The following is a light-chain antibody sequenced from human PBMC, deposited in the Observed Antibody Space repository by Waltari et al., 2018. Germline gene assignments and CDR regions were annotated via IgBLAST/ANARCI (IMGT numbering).Light chain of an antibody. V-gene: IGLV6-57*01. Sequence: NFMLNQPHSVSGSPGETISISCIGISSGYVQWYQQRPESSPTTVIYDNNQRPSGVPDRVSGSVDSASNSASLTISGLTTEDEADYYCQSYDRSKWVFGGGTKLTVL. J-gene: IGLJ3*02. CDR3: QSYDRSKWV. CDR2: DNN. CDR1: SSGY.